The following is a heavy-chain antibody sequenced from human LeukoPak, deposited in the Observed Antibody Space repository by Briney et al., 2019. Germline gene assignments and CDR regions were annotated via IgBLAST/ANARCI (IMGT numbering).Heavy chain of an antibody. CDR1: GDSVSNNA. CDR3: VRGWVRDAFDI. Sequence: SQTLSLTCVISGDSVSNNAWNWVRQTPSGGLECLGRTYYKSKWYTEYAEFVKSRISISPDTFKNQFSLQLNSVTPEDTAVYYCVRGWVRDAFDIWSRGTMVTVSS. J-gene: IGHJ3*02. V-gene: IGHV6-1*01. D-gene: IGHD3-10*01. CDR2: TYYKSKWYT.